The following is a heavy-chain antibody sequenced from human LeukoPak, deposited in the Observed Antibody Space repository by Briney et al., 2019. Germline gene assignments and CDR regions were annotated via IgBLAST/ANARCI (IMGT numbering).Heavy chain of an antibody. Sequence: GRSLRLSCTASGFTFGDYAMSWFRQAPGKGLEWVGFIRSKAYGGTTEYAASVKGRFTISRDDSKSIAYLQMNSLKTEDTAVYYCTRANLARPYYDFWSGYYCCWFDPWGQGTLVTVSS. V-gene: IGHV3-49*03. D-gene: IGHD3-3*01. CDR1: GFTFGDYA. CDR3: TRANLARPYYDFWSGYYCCWFDP. J-gene: IGHJ5*02. CDR2: IRSKAYGGTT.